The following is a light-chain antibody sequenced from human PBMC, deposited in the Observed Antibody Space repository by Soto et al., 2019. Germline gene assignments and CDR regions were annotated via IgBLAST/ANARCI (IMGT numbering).Light chain of an antibody. CDR1: QSISSS. Sequence: DIQMTQSPSSLSASVGDRVTITCRASQSISSSLNWYQQKPGKAPKLLIYAASSLQSGVPSRFSGSGSGTDFTLTISSLQPEDFATYYCQQSYSTPYTFGQGTKLEIE. CDR3: QQSYSTPYT. J-gene: IGKJ2*01. V-gene: IGKV1-39*01. CDR2: AAS.